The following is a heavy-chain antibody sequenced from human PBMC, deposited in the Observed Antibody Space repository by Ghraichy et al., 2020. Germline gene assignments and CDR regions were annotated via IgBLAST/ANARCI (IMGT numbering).Heavy chain of an antibody. D-gene: IGHD4-23*01. CDR2: IRSKAYGGTT. CDR3: FRVAPPNRWSLHYFDS. CDR1: GFTFGDYA. Sequence: GGSLRLSCGGSGFTFGDYAMSWVRQAPGKGLEWVGFIRSKAYGGTTEYAASVKGRFTISRDDSKTIAYLELNSLKTEDTAVYYCFRVAPPNRWSLHYFDSWGQGTLVTVSS. J-gene: IGHJ4*02. V-gene: IGHV3-49*04.